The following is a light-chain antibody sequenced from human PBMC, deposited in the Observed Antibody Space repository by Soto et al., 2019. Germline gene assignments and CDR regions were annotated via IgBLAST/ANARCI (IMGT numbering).Light chain of an antibody. V-gene: IGKV3-15*01. CDR3: QQYNNWPPWT. Sequence: EIVLTQSPGTLSLSQGERATLSCSASHSVSSNVAWYQQKPGQAPRLLIYRASTRATGIPARFSRSGSGTEFTLTISSLQSEDFAVYYCQQYNNWPPWTSGQGTTVDIK. CDR1: HSVSSN. CDR2: RAS. J-gene: IGKJ1*01.